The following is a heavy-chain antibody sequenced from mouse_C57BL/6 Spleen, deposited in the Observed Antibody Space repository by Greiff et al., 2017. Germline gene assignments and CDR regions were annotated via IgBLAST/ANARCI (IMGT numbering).Heavy chain of an antibody. J-gene: IGHJ3*01. Sequence: EVQLQQSEGGLVQPGSSMKLSCTASGFTFSDYYMAWVRQVPEKGLEWVANINYDGSSTYYLDSLKSRFIISRDNAKNILYLQMSSLKSEDTATYYCASYEYGGFAYWGQGTLVTVSA. V-gene: IGHV5-16*01. CDR1: GFTFSDYY. CDR3: ASYEYGGFAY. CDR2: INYDGSST. D-gene: IGHD2-4*01.